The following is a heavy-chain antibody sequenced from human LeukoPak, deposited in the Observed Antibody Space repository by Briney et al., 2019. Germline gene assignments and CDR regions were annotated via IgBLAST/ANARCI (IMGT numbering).Heavy chain of an antibody. CDR2: IIAIFGTV. J-gene: IGHJ4*02. CDR1: GGTFSSYA. Sequence: SVKVSCKASGGTFSSYALSWVRQAPGQGLEWMGGIIAIFGTVHYAQKFQGRVTITADESTSTAYMELSSLRSEDTAVYYCARVGFSSSWNRPFDYWGQGTLVTVSS. CDR3: ARVGFSSSWNRPFDY. V-gene: IGHV1-69*13. D-gene: IGHD6-13*01.